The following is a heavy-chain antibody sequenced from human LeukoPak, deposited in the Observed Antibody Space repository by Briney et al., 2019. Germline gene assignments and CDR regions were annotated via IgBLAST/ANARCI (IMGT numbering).Heavy chain of an antibody. V-gene: IGHV3-23*01. CDR1: GFTFSSYA. J-gene: IGHJ6*02. CDR2: ISGSGGST. CDR3: AKDSRSFHYYYCGMDV. Sequence: GGSLRLSCAASGFTFSSYAMSWVRQAPGKGLEWVSAISGSGGSTYYADSVKGRFTISRDNSKYTLYPQMNSLRAEDAAVYYCAKDSRSFHYYYCGMDVWGQGTTVTVSS. D-gene: IGHD2/OR15-2a*01.